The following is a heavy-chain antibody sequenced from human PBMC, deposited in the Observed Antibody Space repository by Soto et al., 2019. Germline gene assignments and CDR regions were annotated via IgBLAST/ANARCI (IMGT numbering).Heavy chain of an antibody. CDR3: ARAAYYYESSGYYPGDY. D-gene: IGHD3-22*01. CDR1: GYTFTSYG. CDR2: ISAYNGNT. J-gene: IGHJ4*02. V-gene: IGHV1-18*01. Sequence: ASVKVSCKASGYTFTSYGISWVRQAPGQGLEWMGWISAYNGNTNYAQKLQGRVTMTTDTSTSTAYMELRSLGSDDTAVYYCARAAYYYESSGYYPGDYWGQGSLVTVSS.